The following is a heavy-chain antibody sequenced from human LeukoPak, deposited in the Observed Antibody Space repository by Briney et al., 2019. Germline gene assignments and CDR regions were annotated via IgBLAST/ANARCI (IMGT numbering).Heavy chain of an antibody. J-gene: IGHJ4*02. CDR3: ARAPVLRYFDWLSREVGSVGFLDY. V-gene: IGHV3-11*01. CDR2: IRSSGSTI. Sequence: GGSLGLSCAASGFTFSDYYMSWLRQAPGKGLEWVSYIRSSGSTIYYADSVKGRFTISRDNAKNSLYLQMNSLRAEDTAVYDCARAPVLRYFDWLSREVGSVGFLDYWGQGTLVTVSS. D-gene: IGHD3-9*01. CDR1: GFTFSDYY.